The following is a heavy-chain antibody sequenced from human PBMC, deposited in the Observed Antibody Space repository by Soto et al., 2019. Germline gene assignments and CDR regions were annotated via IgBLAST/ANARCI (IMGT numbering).Heavy chain of an antibody. CDR2: IYHSGST. J-gene: IGHJ4*02. CDR1: GGSISSSNW. CDR3: ARVKPYCTNGVCYPIFDY. Sequence: SETLSLTCAVSGGSISSSNWWSWVRQPPGKGLEWIGEIYHSGSTNYNPSLKSRVTISVDKSKNQFSLKLSSVTAADTAVYYCARVKPYCTNGVCYPIFDYWGQGTLVTVSS. D-gene: IGHD2-8*01. V-gene: IGHV4-4*02.